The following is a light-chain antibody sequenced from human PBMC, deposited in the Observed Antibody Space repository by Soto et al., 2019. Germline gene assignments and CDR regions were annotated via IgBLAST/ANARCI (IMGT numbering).Light chain of an antibody. CDR1: QGISSW. V-gene: IGKV1D-16*01. CDR3: QQYNSYSWT. J-gene: IGKJ1*01. Sequence: DIQMTQSPSSLSASVGDRVTITCRSSQGISSWLAWYQQKPGKAPQLLIYVASRLESGVPSRFSGSGSGTDFTLTISSLQPDDFATYYCQQYNSYSWTFGQGTKVDIK. CDR2: VAS.